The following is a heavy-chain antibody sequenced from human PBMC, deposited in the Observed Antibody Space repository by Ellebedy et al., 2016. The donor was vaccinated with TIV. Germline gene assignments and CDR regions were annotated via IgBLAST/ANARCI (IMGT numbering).Heavy chain of an antibody. V-gene: IGHV3-NL1*01. CDR2: IYSGGTT. CDR3: AKDLAVAIGMAPHDS. D-gene: IGHD4-23*01. Sequence: GESLKISCAASGFTFNSYGMHWVRQAPGKGLEWVSVIYSGGTTYYADSVKGRFTISRDDSKNTVDLQMNSLRAEDTAVYYCAKDLAVAIGMAPHDSWGQGTLVSVSS. J-gene: IGHJ4*02. CDR1: GFTFNSYG.